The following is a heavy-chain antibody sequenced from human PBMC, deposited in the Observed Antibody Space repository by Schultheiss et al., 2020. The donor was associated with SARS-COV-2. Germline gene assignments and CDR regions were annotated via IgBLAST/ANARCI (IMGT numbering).Heavy chain of an antibody. CDR1: GGSISSDGYD. CDR2: IYNSGNT. CDR3: ARDNAFYGVDA. J-gene: IGHJ6*02. V-gene: IGHV4-61*08. Sequence: SETLTLTCAVSGGSISSDGYDWSWIPQHPGKGLGWFGRIYNSGNTNYNPSLKSRVTMSRDTSEKQFSLKLSSVTAADTAVYYCARDNAFYGVDAWGQGTTVTGSS.